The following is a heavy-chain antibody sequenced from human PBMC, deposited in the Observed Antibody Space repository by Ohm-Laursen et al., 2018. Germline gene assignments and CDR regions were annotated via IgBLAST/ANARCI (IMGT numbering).Heavy chain of an antibody. V-gene: IGHV3-48*03. Sequence: SLRLSCAASGFTVSSYEMSWVRQAPGMGLEWVSHISNSGSAIRYADSVKGRFTVSRDNAKNSLYLQMNSLRAEDTAVYYCARDVAHGGYGFGMDVWGQGTTVTVSS. D-gene: IGHD5-12*01. J-gene: IGHJ6*02. CDR1: GFTVSSYE. CDR2: ISNSGSAI. CDR3: ARDVAHGGYGFGMDV.